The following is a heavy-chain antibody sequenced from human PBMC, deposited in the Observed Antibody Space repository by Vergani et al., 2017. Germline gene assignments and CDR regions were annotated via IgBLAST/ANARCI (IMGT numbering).Heavy chain of an antibody. CDR1: GFIFSDYY. Sequence: QVQLVASGGGLVRPGGSLRLSCAASGFIFSDYYMTWIRQTPGKGLEWLAHISDGGETKMYAESLKGRFTVSRENTKNLLILQMKTLKVDDTATYYCGRKQSPASLMDKPIDIWGQGTLVTVSS. D-gene: IGHD1/OR15-1a*01. CDR3: GRKQSPASLMDKPIDI. J-gene: IGHJ5*02. V-gene: IGHV3-11*01. CDR2: ISDGGETK.